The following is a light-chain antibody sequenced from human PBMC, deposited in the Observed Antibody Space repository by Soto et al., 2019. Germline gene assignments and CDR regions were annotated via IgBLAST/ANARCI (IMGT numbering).Light chain of an antibody. Sequence: DIQMTQSPSSLSASVGDRVTITCRASQTISSYLNWYQQTPGKAPKLLIYAASSFQSGVPSRFSGSGSGTDFTLTISSLQPADFATYYCQQSYSTPLTFGGGTKVEI. J-gene: IGKJ4*01. V-gene: IGKV1-39*01. CDR3: QQSYSTPLT. CDR1: QTISSY. CDR2: AAS.